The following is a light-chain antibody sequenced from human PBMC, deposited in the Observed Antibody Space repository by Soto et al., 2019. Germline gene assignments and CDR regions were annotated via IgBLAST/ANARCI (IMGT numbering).Light chain of an antibody. J-gene: IGKJ2*01. CDR2: KAS. V-gene: IGKV1-5*03. Sequence: DIQMTQSPSTLSASVGDRVTITCRASQNIDSWLAWYQQKPGKAPKPLIYKASSLESGVPSRFSGGGSGTEFTLTISCLQPDDFATYYCQQYKSYSEYTFGQGTKLEIK. CDR1: QNIDSW. CDR3: QQYKSYSEYT.